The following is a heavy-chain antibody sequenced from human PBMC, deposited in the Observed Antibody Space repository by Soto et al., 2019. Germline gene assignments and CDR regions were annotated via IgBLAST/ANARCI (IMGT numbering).Heavy chain of an antibody. CDR1: GGSISGGYS. CDR3: TRGVPA. J-gene: IGHJ5*02. Sequence: SETLSLTCTVSGGSISGGYSWSWIRQPPGKGLEWIGFISPSGSPAYNPSLKSRVTISVDRSNNQISLEISSVTAADTAVYYCTRGVPAWGPGTLVTVSS. D-gene: IGHD2-8*01. CDR2: ISPSGSP. V-gene: IGHV4-30-2*01.